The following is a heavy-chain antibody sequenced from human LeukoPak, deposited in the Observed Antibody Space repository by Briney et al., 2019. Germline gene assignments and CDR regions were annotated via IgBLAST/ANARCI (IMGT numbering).Heavy chain of an antibody. V-gene: IGHV3-48*03. CDR1: GFTFSSYE. CDR2: ISSSGSTI. CDR3: ARLTMVRGVLDYNWFDP. Sequence: GGSLRLSCAASGFTFSSYEMNWVRQAPGKRLEWVSYISSSGSTIYYADSVKGRFTISRDNAKNSLYLQMNSLRAEDTAVYYCARLTMVRGVLDYNWFDPWGQGTLVTVSS. D-gene: IGHD3-10*01. J-gene: IGHJ5*02.